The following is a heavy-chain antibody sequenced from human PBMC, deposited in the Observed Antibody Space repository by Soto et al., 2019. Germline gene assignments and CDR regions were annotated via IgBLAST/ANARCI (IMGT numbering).Heavy chain of an antibody. CDR3: VRHAQWIIRAY. V-gene: IGHV4-34*01. Sequence: PSETLSLTCAVYGWSFSGYDWSWIRQPPGKGLEWIGEINHSGSTNYNPSLKSRVTISVDTSKNQFSLKLSSVTAADTAVYYCVRHAQWIIRAYWGQGSLVTVSS. J-gene: IGHJ4*02. CDR1: GWSFSGYD. D-gene: IGHD5-12*01. CDR2: INHSGST.